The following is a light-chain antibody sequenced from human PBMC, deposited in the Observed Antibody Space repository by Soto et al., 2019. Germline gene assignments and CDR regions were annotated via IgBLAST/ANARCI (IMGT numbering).Light chain of an antibody. CDR1: SSDVGGYNY. CDR2: DVS. V-gene: IGLV2-14*01. Sequence: QSALTQPASVSGSPGQSITISCTGTSSDVGGYNYVSWYQQHPCKAPKLMIYDVSNRPSGVSNRFSGSKSGNTGSLTISGLQDEDEADYYCSSYTSSSTVFGGGTKVTVL. CDR3: SSYTSSSTV. J-gene: IGLJ3*02.